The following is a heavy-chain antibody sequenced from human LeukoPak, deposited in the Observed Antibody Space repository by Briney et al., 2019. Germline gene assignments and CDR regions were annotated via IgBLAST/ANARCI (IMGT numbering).Heavy chain of an antibody. D-gene: IGHD1-26*01. CDR2: VTGSGGST. Sequence: GWSLRLSCAASGFSFSNYSMRWVRQAPGKGLEWVSAVTGSGGSTYYADSVKGRFTISRDNSKNTLYLQMNSLRAEDTAVYQCAKDLGSGIPRGFDIWGQGTMVTVSS. CDR1: GFSFSNYS. V-gene: IGHV3-23*01. J-gene: IGHJ3*02. CDR3: AKDLGSGIPRGFDI.